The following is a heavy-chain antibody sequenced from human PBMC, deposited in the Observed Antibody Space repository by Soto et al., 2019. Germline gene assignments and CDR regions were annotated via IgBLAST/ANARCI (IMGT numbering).Heavy chain of an antibody. Sequence: PGGSLRLSCAASGFAFSSDAMSWVRQAPGKGLEWVSAISGSGGSTYYADSVKGRFTISRDNSKNTLYLQMNSLRAEDTAVYYCAKGVPGIAVAGTGYFQHWGQGTLVTVSS. D-gene: IGHD6-19*01. V-gene: IGHV3-23*01. CDR3: AKGVPGIAVAGTGYFQH. CDR1: GFAFSSDA. J-gene: IGHJ1*01. CDR2: ISGSGGST.